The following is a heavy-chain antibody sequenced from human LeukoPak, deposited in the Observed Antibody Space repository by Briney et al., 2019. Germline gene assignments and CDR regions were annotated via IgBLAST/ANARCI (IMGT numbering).Heavy chain of an antibody. CDR1: GGSISGYY. CDR2: IYYSGST. Sequence: SETLSLTCTVSGGSISGYYWSWVRQPPGKGLEWIGYIYYSGSTNYNPSLKSRVTISVDTSKNQFSLKLHPVTAADTAVYYCASLRYGSGSQGALDYGSDYWGQGTLVTVSS. CDR3: ASLRYGSGSQGALDYGSDY. J-gene: IGHJ4*02. V-gene: IGHV4-59*01. D-gene: IGHD3-10*01.